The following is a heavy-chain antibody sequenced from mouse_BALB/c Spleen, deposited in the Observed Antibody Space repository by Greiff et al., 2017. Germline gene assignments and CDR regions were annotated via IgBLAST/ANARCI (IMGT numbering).Heavy chain of an antibody. CDR1: GFTFSSYY. CDR2: INSNGGST. CDR3: ARRELGPYAMDY. J-gene: IGHJ4*01. Sequence: EVQLVESGGGLVKLGGSLKLSCAASGFTFSSYYMSWVRQTPEKRLELVAAINSNGGSTYYPDTVKGRFTISRDNATNTLYLQMSSLKSEDTALYYCARRELGPYAMDYWGQGTSVTVSS. V-gene: IGHV5-6-2*01. D-gene: IGHD4-1*01.